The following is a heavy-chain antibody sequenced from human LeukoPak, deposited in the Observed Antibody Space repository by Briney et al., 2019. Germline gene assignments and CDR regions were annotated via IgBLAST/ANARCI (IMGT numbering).Heavy chain of an antibody. D-gene: IGHD2-15*01. V-gene: IGHV3-30*03. Sequence: GGSLRLSCAASRFTFSTYDMHWGRQAPGKGLEWVALISYDGNNTYYVDSVKGRFTISRDNSKNTLYLQMNSLRAEDTAVYYCATQYCSGGSCYSAYWGQGTLVTVSS. CDR2: ISYDGNNT. J-gene: IGHJ4*02. CDR3: ATQYCSGGSCYSAY. CDR1: RFTFSTYD.